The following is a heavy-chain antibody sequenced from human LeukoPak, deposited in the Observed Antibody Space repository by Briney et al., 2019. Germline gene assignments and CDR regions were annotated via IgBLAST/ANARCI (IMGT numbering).Heavy chain of an antibody. CDR1: GYTFTSYG. J-gene: IGHJ6*02. CDR3: ARVGSRIDYYGMDV. V-gene: IGHV1-18*01. CDR2: ISAYNGNT. Sequence: APVKVSCKASGYTFTSYGISWVRQAPGQGLEWMGWISAYNGNTNYAQKLQGRVTMTTDTSTSTAYMELRSLRSDDTAVYYCARVGSRIDYYGMDVWGQGTTVTVSS. D-gene: IGHD1-14*01.